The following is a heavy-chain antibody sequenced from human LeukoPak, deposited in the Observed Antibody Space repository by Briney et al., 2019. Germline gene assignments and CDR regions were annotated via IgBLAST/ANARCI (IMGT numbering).Heavy chain of an antibody. J-gene: IGHJ3*02. V-gene: IGHV1-69*05. CDR2: LIPIFGTA. Sequence: SVQVSCQASGGTFRSYAISWVRQAPGQGLEWMGGLIPIFGTANYAQKFQGRVTITTDESTSTAYMELSSLRSEDTAVYYCARDRGDYDSSGYPPDAFDIWGQGTMVTVSS. D-gene: IGHD3-22*01. CDR1: GGTFRSYA. CDR3: ARDRGDYDSSGYPPDAFDI.